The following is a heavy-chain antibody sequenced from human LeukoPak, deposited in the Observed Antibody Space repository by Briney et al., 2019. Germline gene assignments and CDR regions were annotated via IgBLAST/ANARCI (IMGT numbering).Heavy chain of an antibody. J-gene: IGHJ6*03. CDR3: AGTLRFLEWSYYYYYMDV. CDR2: IYYSGST. Sequence: SETLSLTCTVSGGSISSSNYYWGWIRQPPGKGLEWIGNIYYSGSTYYNPSLKSRVTIFVDTSKSQFSLRLSSVTAADTAVYYCAGTLRFLEWSYYYYYMDVWGKGTTVTVSS. CDR1: GGSISSSNYY. D-gene: IGHD3-3*01. V-gene: IGHV4-39*07.